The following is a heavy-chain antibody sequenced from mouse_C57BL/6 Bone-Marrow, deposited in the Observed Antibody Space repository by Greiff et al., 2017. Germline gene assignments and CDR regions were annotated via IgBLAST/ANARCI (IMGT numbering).Heavy chain of an antibody. D-gene: IGHD3-2*02. V-gene: IGHV1-22*01. CDR2: INPNNGGT. Sequence: EVQLQQSGPELVKPGASVKMSCKASGYTFTDYNMHWVKQSHGKSLEWIGYINPNNGGTSYNQKFKGKATLTVNKSSSTAYMELRSLTSEDSAVYYCVLLRPYAMDYWGQGTSVTVSS. CDR3: VLLRPYAMDY. CDR1: GYTFTDYN. J-gene: IGHJ4*01.